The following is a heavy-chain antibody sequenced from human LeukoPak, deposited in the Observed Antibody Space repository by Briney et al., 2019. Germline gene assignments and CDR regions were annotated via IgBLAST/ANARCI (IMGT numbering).Heavy chain of an antibody. Sequence: SETLSLTCTVSGGSISSSSYYWGWIRQPPGKGLEWIGSIYYSGSTYYNTSLKSRVTISVDTSKNQFSLKLSSVTAADAAVYYCERGREYLEWLLFPPDYWGQGPLVTVSS. D-gene: IGHD3-3*01. CDR2: IYYSGST. CDR1: GGSISSSSYY. CDR3: ERGREYLEWLLFPPDY. J-gene: IGHJ4*02. V-gene: IGHV4-39*07.